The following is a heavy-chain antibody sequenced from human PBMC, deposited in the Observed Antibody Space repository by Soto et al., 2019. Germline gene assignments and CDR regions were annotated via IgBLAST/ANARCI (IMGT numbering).Heavy chain of an antibody. CDR3: ARGTYYYDSSGYYCFNY. V-gene: IGHV1-69*13. J-gene: IGHJ4*02. CDR1: AGTFSSYA. Sequence: SVKVSCKASAGTFSSYAISWVRQAPGQGLEWMGGIIPIFGTANYAQKFQGRVTITADESTSTAYMELSSLRSEDTAVYYCARGTYYYDSSGYYCFNYWGQGTLVTVSS. CDR2: IIPIFGTA. D-gene: IGHD3-22*01.